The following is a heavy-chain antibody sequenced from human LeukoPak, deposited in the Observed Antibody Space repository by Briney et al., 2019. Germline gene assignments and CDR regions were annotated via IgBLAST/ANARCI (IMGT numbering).Heavy chain of an antibody. CDR1: GGSISSYY. D-gene: IGHD6-13*01. V-gene: IGHV4-59*01. Sequence: PSETLSLTCTVSGGSISSYYWSWIRQPPGKGLEWIGYIYYSGSTNYNPSLKSRVTISVDTSKNQFSLKLSSVTAADTAVYYRARDQGTAGGIDYWGQGTLVTVSS. CDR3: ARDQGTAGGIDY. CDR2: IYYSGST. J-gene: IGHJ4*02.